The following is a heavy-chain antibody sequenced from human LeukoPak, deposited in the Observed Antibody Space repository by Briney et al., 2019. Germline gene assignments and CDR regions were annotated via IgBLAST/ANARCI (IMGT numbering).Heavy chain of an antibody. D-gene: IGHD3-22*01. V-gene: IGHV3-64D*06. CDR1: GFTFISFA. CDR3: VKGVTYYYDTSGYYLVY. CDR2: ISSSGGDT. Sequence: PGGSLRLSCSASGFTFISFAMHWVRQAPGKGLEYVSAISSSGGDTSYADSVKGRFTISRDNSKNTLYLQMSSLRAEDTAVYYCVKGVTYYYDTSGYYLVYWGQGTLVSVSS. J-gene: IGHJ4*02.